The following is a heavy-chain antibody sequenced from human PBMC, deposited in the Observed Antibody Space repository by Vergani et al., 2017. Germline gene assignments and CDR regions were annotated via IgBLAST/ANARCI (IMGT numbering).Heavy chain of an antibody. CDR2: ISSSSSYT. J-gene: IGHJ4*02. Sequence: QVQLVESGGGLVKPGGSLRLSCAASGFTFSDYYMSWIRQAPGKGLEWVSYISSSSSYTNYADSVKGRFTISRDNAKNSLYLQMNSLRAEDTAVYYCARIISSSWYYFDYWGQGTLVTGSS. CDR1: GFTFSDYY. CDR3: ARIISSSWYYFDY. V-gene: IGHV3-11*06. D-gene: IGHD6-13*01.